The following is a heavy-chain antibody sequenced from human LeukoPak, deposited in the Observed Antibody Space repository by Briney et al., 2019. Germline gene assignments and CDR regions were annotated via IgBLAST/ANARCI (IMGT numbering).Heavy chain of an antibody. V-gene: IGHV3-21*06. J-gene: IGHJ4*02. CDR2: ISGSSSYS. CDR1: GFTFSTYT. CDR3: ARDLMSWDY. Sequence: PGGSLRLSCAASGFTFSTYTMNWVRQTPGKGLEWVSSISGSSSYSYYGDSVKGRFTISRDNAENTLHLQMNSLRAEDTAVYYCARDLMSWDYWGQGTLVTVSS. D-gene: IGHD3-10*02.